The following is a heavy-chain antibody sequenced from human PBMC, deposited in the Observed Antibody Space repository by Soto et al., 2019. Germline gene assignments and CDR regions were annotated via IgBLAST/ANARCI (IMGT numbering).Heavy chain of an antibody. CDR1: GFTFTTYG. Sequence: EVQLLESGGGLVQPGGSLRLSCAASGFTFTTYGMSWVRQAPGKGLEWVSAFSGSGGSTCYADSVKGRFTISRDNSKNTLYLQMNGLRAVDTAVYFCARCSSTSCYNPFDYWGQGTLVTVSS. J-gene: IGHJ4*02. D-gene: IGHD2-2*01. CDR2: FSGSGGST. CDR3: ARCSSTSCYNPFDY. V-gene: IGHV3-23*01.